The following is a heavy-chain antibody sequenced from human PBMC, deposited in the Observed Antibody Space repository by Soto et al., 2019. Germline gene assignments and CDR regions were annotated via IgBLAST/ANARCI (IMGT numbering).Heavy chain of an antibody. CDR2: IGDGGDTT. Sequence: XSLRLSCVASGFIFSSYEMNWVRQSPGKGLEWVSAIGDGGDTTYYADSVKGRFTISRDNSKNTLYLQMDSLRAEDTAVYYCAKNWGINMIVESWGQGTLGTVSS. CDR3: AKNWGINMIVES. J-gene: IGHJ4*02. CDR1: GFIFSSYE. D-gene: IGHD3-22*01. V-gene: IGHV3-23*01.